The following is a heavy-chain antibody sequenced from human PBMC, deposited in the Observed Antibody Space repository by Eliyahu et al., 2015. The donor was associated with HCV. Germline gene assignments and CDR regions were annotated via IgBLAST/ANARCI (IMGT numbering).Heavy chain of an antibody. D-gene: IGHD2-2*01. V-gene: IGHV3-33*01. Sequence: QVQLVESGGGVVQPGRSLRLSCAASGFTFNRYGIHWVRQAPGKGLEWVAVIWHDGSNKYYADSLKGRFTISRDNSRNTVYLQMSSLKVEDTAVYYCARDKDIVVVPAAVDPWGQGTLVTVSS. CDR1: GFTFNRYG. CDR2: IWHDGSNK. CDR3: ARDKDIVVVPAAVDP. J-gene: IGHJ5*02.